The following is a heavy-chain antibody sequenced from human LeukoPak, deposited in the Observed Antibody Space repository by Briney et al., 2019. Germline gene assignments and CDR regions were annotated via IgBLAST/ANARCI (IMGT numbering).Heavy chain of an antibody. Sequence: PGGSLRLSCAASGFTFRNSWMSWVRQAPGKGLEWVANIRPDGSEKYYVGSVKGRLTISRDNAKNSLYLQMNSLRADDTALYYCARDSSAAYWGQGTLVTVSP. CDR1: GFTFRNSW. J-gene: IGHJ4*02. CDR3: ARDSSAAY. V-gene: IGHV3-7*01. CDR2: IRPDGSEK.